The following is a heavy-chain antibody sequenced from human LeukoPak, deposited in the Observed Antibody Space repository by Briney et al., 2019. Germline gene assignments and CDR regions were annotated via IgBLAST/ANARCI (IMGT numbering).Heavy chain of an antibody. CDR3: ARDLDNSRWFGLDV. D-gene: IGHD6-13*01. V-gene: IGHV3-30*04. Sequence: GGSLRLSCAASGFTFSRFAMHWVRQAPGQGLEWVAVIAYDGSDANYADPVKGRFTMSRDNSKNTLYLQMNSLRPEDTAVYYCARDLDNSRWFGLDVWGQGTTVTVSS. CDR2: IAYDGSDA. CDR1: GFTFSRFA. J-gene: IGHJ6*02.